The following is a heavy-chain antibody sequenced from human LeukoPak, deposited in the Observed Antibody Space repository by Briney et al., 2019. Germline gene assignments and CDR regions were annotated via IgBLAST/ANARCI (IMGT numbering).Heavy chain of an antibody. J-gene: IGHJ3*02. V-gene: IGHV3-48*01. Sequence: PGGSLRLSCAASGFTFSSYRMNWVRQAPGKGLEWVSYISSGSGTIYYADSVKGRFTISRDNAKNSLYLQMNSLRAEDTAVYYCAREGVLDIWGQGTTVTVSS. CDR1: GFTFSSYR. D-gene: IGHD2-8*01. CDR2: ISSGSGTI. CDR3: AREGVLDI.